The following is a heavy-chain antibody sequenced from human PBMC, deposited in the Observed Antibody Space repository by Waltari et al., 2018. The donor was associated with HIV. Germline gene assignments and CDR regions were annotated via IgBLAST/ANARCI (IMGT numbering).Heavy chain of an antibody. V-gene: IGHV1-18*01. CDR2: VTPYNGNT. J-gene: IGHJ3*02. CDR1: GYNFSNYG. Sequence: QVQLVQSGAEVKKTGASVKVSCKASGYNFSNYGITWGRHSPGQGLEWIGWVTPYNGNTKYARNVEYRVTMTTDTSTTTAYMELRSLRSDDTALYYCARDRGKYYGSGTDAFDIWGQGTMVTVSS. D-gene: IGHD3-10*01. CDR3: ARDRGKYYGSGTDAFDI.